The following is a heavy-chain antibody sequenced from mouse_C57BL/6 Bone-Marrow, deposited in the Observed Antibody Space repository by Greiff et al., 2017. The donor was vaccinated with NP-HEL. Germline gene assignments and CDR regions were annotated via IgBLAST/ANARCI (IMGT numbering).Heavy chain of an antibody. CDR3: ARPPFYGSSPFAY. CDR2: ISSGGSYT. Sequence: EVKLMESGGDLVKPGGSLKLSCAASGFTFSSYGMSWVRQTPDKRLEWVATISSGGSYTYYPDSVKGRFTISRDNAKNPLYLQMSSLKSEDTAMYYCARPPFYGSSPFAYWGQGTLVTVSA. V-gene: IGHV5-6*01. D-gene: IGHD1-1*01. CDR1: GFTFSSYG. J-gene: IGHJ3*01.